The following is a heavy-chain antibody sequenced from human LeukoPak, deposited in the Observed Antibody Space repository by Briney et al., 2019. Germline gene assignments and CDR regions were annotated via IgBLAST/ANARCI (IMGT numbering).Heavy chain of an antibody. V-gene: IGHV4-39*07. D-gene: IGHD2-2*01. J-gene: IGHJ5*02. CDR1: GGSISSSNYY. CDR3: ARWGTYASTSNWFDP. CDR2: IYYSGST. Sequence: SETLSLTCTVSGGSISSSNYYWGWIRQPPGKGLEWIGTIYYSGSTYYNPSLKSRITISVDTSKNQFSLRLSSVTAADTAVYYCARWGTYASTSNWFDPWGQGTLVTVSS.